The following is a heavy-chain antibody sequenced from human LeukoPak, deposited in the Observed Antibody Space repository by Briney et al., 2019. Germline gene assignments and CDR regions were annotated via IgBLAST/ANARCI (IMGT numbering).Heavy chain of an antibody. CDR1: GFTFSTYA. D-gene: IGHD6-13*01. CDR3: ARDGEAAAGTGDLDY. V-gene: IGHV3-30*02. Sequence: GGSLRLSCAASGFTFSTYAMHWVRQAPGKGLEWVAFIRYDGGNKYYADSVKGRFTISRDNSKNTLYLQMNSLRAEDTAVYYCARDGEAAAGTGDLDYWGQGTLVTVSS. CDR2: IRYDGGNK. J-gene: IGHJ4*02.